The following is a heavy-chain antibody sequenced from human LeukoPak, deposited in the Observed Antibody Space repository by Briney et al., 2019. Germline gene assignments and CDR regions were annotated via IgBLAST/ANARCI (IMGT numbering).Heavy chain of an antibody. D-gene: IGHD6-13*01. Sequence: ASVKVSCKASGYIFTSYGISWVRQAPGQGLEWMGWITAYQGNTAWAQKFQGRVTITADKSTSTAYMELSSLRSEDTAVYYCARSIAAAAHEAPVDYWGQGTLVTVSS. CDR2: ITAYQGNT. J-gene: IGHJ4*02. CDR3: ARSIAAAAHEAPVDY. CDR1: GYIFTSYG. V-gene: IGHV1-18*01.